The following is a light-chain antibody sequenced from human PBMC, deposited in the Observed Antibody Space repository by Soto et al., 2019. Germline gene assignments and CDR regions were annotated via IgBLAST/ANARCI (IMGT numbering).Light chain of an antibody. CDR2: DVS. CDR1: SSDVGGYNY. CDR3: SSYTSSSTDVV. V-gene: IGLV2-14*01. J-gene: IGLJ2*01. Sequence: QSALTQPASVSGSPGQSITISCTGTSSDVGGYNYVSWYQQHPGKAPKLMIYDVSNRPSGVSNRFSGSKSGNTASLTISGLRAEDEADYYCSSYTSSSTDVVFGGGTQLTVL.